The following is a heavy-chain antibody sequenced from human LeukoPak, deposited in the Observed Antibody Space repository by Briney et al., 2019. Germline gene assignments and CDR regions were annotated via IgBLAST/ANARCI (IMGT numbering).Heavy chain of an antibody. V-gene: IGHV4-59*08. J-gene: IGHJ5*02. CDR3: ARQMVRGVIITDWFDP. CDR2: IYYSGST. Sequence: PSETLSLTCTVSGGSISSYYWSWIRQPPGKGLEWIGYIYYSGSTNYNPSLKSRVTISVDTSKNQSSLKLSSVTAADTAVYYCARQMVRGVIITDWFDPWGQGTLVTVSS. D-gene: IGHD3-10*01. CDR1: GGSISSYY.